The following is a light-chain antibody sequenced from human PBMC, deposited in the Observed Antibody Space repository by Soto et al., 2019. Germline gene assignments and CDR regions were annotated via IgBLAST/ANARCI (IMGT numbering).Light chain of an antibody. CDR2: STS. CDR1: QSLSVSY. J-gene: IGKJ1*01. V-gene: IGKV3-20*01. CDR3: HQFGDSPQT. Sequence: EIVLTQSPGTLSLSPGDRATLSCRASQSLSVSYIAWYQQKPGQAPRLLIYSTSTRAAGIPDRFTGRGSGIHFTLAISRLEPEDFSVYYCHQFGDSPQTFGQGTTVEV.